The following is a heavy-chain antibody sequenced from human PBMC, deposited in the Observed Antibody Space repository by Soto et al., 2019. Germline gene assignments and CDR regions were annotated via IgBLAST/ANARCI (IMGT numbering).Heavy chain of an antibody. CDR2: IHSSGST. J-gene: IGHJ4*02. V-gene: IGHV4-4*07. CDR3: AGYYDGSGYTALGY. D-gene: IGHD3-22*01. Sequence: SETLSLTCTVSGASMNSYHWSWIRQPAGKGLEWIGHIHSSGSTNYNPSLKSRVTMSVDTSKNQFSLRLMSLTAADTAVYYCAGYYDGSGYTALGYWGQGTLVTVSS. CDR1: GASMNSYH.